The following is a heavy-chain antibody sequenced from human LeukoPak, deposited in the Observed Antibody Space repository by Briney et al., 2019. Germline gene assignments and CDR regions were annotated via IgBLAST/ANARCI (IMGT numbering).Heavy chain of an antibody. Sequence: PGGSLRLSCAASGFIFSSYAMSWVRQAPGKGLEWVSAISGNGVTTNYPDSVKGRFTISRDNSKNTLYLQMNSLRAEDTAVYYCRDPFDYWGQGTLVTVSS. V-gene: IGHV3-23*01. CDR3: RDPFDY. J-gene: IGHJ4*02. CDR1: GFIFSSYA. CDR2: ISGNGVTT.